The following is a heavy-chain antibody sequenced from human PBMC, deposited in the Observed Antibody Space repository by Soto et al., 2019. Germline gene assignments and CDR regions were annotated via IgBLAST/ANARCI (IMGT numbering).Heavy chain of an antibody. Sequence: EVQLVESGGGLVQPGGSLRLSCAASGFTFSSYDMHWVRQAQGKGLEYVSAISSNGGVTYYANSVKGRFTISRDNSKNTLYLQMGSLRPEDMAVYYCARKEGYCAGGGCHYEYWGQGTLVTVSS. CDR2: ISSNGGVT. V-gene: IGHV3-64*01. J-gene: IGHJ4*02. D-gene: IGHD2-8*02. CDR1: GFTFSSYD. CDR3: ARKEGYCAGGGCHYEY.